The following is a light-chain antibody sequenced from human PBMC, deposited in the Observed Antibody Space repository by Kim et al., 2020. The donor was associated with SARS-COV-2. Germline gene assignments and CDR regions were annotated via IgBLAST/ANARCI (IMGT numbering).Light chain of an antibody. J-gene: IGLJ1*01. CDR3: QSYDNSLSGYV. CDR1: SANIGAGYD. V-gene: IGLV1-40*01. CDR2: DNS. Sequence: GVIISCTGSSANIGAGYDVHWYQQLPGTAPKLLIYDNSNRPSGVPDRFSGSKSGTSASLAITGLQAEDEADYYCQSYDNSLSGYVFGTGTKVTVL.